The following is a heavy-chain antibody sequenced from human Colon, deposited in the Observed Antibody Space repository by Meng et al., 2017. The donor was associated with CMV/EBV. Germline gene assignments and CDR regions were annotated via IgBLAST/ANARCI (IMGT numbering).Heavy chain of an antibody. CDR2: INASGGRT. CDR1: RFSFSNFA. CDR3: DGSDY. J-gene: IGHJ4*02. V-gene: IGHV3-23*01. Sequence: PGGSLRLYCAASRFSFSNFAMSWARQAPGKGLEWVSTINASGGRTHYADSVKGRFTISRDNSKNALFLQMNNLRVEDTAVYYWDGSDYWGQGTLVT.